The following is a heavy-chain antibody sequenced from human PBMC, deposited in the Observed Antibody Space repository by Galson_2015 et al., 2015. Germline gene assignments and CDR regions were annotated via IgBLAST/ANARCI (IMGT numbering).Heavy chain of an antibody. J-gene: IGHJ4*02. CDR1: GDSVSSNSAA. CDR2: TYYRSKWYN. Sequence: CAISGDSVSSNSAAWNWIRQSPSRGLEWLGRTYYRSKWYNDYAVSVKSRITINPDTSKNQFSLKLSSVTAADTAVYYCARRGGYWEQGFDYWGQGTLVTVSS. V-gene: IGHV6-1*01. CDR3: ARRGGYWEQGFDY. D-gene: IGHD3-22*01.